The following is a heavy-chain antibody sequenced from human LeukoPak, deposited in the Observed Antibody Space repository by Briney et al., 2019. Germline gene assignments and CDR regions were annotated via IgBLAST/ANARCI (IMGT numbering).Heavy chain of an antibody. CDR1: GDSITSFY. V-gene: IGHV4-59*01. Sequence: PSETLSLTCTVSGDSITSFYWNWVRQSPEKGLEWIGYIHHTGKNYYNPSLKSRITMSVDTSRSQFFFKLSSVTAADTAVYHCAKWHERLLAFDSWGQGVLVTVSS. CDR3: AKWHERLLAFDS. CDR2: IHHTGKN. D-gene: IGHD1-1*01. J-gene: IGHJ4*02.